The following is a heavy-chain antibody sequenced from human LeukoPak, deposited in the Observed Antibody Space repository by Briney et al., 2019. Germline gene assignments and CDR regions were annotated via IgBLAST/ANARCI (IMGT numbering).Heavy chain of an antibody. D-gene: IGHD3-3*01. CDR3: ARTNYDFWSGYYYMDV. CDR1: GGSISSYY. Sequence: KPSETLSLTCTVSGGSISSYYWSWIRQPPGKGLEWIGYIYYSGSTNYNPSLKSRVTISVDTSKYQFSLKLSSVTAADTAVYYCARTNYDFWSGYYYMDVWGKGTTVTVSS. CDR2: IYYSGST. J-gene: IGHJ6*03. V-gene: IGHV4-59*08.